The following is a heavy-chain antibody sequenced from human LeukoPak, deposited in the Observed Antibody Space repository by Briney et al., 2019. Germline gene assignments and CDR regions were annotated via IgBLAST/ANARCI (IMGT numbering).Heavy chain of an antibody. CDR3: ARDHLGYGSGSPFDY. D-gene: IGHD3-10*01. V-gene: IGHV1-69*13. Sequence: SVKVSFKASGGTFSSYAISWVRQAPGQGLEWMGGIIPIFATANYAEKFQGRVTITAGESTGTAYMELSSLRSEDTAVYYCARDHLGYGSGSPFDYWGQGTLVTVSS. J-gene: IGHJ4*02. CDR2: IIPIFATA. CDR1: GGTFSSYA.